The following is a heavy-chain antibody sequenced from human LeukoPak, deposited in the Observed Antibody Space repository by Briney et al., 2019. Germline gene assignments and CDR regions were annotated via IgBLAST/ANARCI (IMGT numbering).Heavy chain of an antibody. CDR1: GGSISSYY. D-gene: IGHD6-19*01. Sequence: SETLSLTCTVSGGSISSYYWSWIRQPPGKGLEWIEYIYYSGSTNYNPSLKSRVTISVDTSKNQFSLKLSSVTAADTAVYYCAADRLYSSGPDYWGQGTLVTVSS. CDR2: IYYSGST. J-gene: IGHJ4*02. V-gene: IGHV4-59*01. CDR3: AADRLYSSGPDY.